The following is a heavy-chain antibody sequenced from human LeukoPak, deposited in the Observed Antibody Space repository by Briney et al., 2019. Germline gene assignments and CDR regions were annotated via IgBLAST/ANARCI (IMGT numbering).Heavy chain of an antibody. J-gene: IGHJ4*02. CDR3: ASSAPLREFLC. CDR2: IGNSGGPI. Sequence: GGSDSPVCPPSGSTVSASCMGWVRQAPGMGLEWVSSIGNSGGPIFYADSVKGRFTISRDNARNSLYLQMDSLRAEDTAVYFCASSAPLREFLCWGQRPLVTVSS. D-gene: IGHD3-16*01. CDR1: GSTVSASC. V-gene: IGHV3-21*01.